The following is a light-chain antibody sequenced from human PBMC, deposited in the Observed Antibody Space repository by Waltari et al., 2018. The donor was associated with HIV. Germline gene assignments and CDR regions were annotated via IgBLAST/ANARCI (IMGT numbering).Light chain of an antibody. CDR1: KLEDKY. CDR2: QDN. J-gene: IGLJ2*01. Sequence: SYELTQPPSVSVSPGQTASITCSGDKLEDKYTCWHQQKPGQSPVLVIFQDNKRPSGIPERFSASNSGNTATLTISGTQAIDEADYYCQAWVTSTVVFGGGTKLTVL. CDR3: QAWVTSTVV. V-gene: IGLV3-1*01.